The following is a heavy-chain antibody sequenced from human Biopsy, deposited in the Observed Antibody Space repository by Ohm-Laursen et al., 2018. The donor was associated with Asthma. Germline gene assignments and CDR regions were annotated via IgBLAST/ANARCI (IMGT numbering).Heavy chain of an antibody. J-gene: IGHJ6*02. Sequence: SLRLSCAASGFTFSSYSMNWVRQAPGKGLEWVSSISSSSSYIYYADSVKGRFAISRDNAKNSLYLQMNSLRAEDTAVYYCARADTIFGVVIPIYYYYGMDVWGQGTTVTVSS. V-gene: IGHV3-21*01. D-gene: IGHD3-3*01. CDR3: ARADTIFGVVIPIYYYYGMDV. CDR2: ISSSSSYI. CDR1: GFTFSSYS.